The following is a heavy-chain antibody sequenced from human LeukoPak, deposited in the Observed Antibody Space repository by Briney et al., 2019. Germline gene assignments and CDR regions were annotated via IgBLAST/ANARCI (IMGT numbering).Heavy chain of an antibody. CDR3: ARVVAGKGNAFDI. V-gene: IGHV1-18*01. D-gene: IGHD6-19*01. J-gene: IGHJ3*02. CDR1: GYTFTSYG. Sequence: ASVKVSCKASGYTFTSYGINWVRQAPGQGLEWMGWISAYNAYTDYAQKLQGRVTMTTDTSTSTAYMELRSLRSDDTAVYFCARVVAGKGNAFDIWGQGTMVTVSS. CDR2: ISAYNAYT.